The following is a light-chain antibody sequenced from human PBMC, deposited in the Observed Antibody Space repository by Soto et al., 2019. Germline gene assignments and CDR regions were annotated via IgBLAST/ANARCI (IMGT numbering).Light chain of an antibody. Sequence: IQMTQSPSSLSASVGDGVTLTCRASHTIATYLNWYQQKPGQVPEVLIYGASLLHVGVPSRFTGSGYGTDFTLTINNLQPEDFANYYCQQFYYYPHTFGQGTKLEVK. V-gene: IGKV1-39*01. CDR3: QQFYYYPHT. J-gene: IGKJ2*01. CDR2: GAS. CDR1: HTIATY.